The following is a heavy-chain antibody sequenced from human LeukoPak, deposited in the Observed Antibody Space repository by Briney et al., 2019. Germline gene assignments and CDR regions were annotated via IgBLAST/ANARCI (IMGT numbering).Heavy chain of an antibody. V-gene: IGHV3-30*02. CDR2: IHYDGARS. J-gene: IGHJ6*03. CDR3: AKNFWSDKYYYYYMDV. D-gene: IGHD3-3*01. CDR1: GFSFSGYG. Sequence: GGSLRLSCAASGFSFSGYGMHWVRQAPGKGLEWVAFIHYDGARSYYADSVKGRFTISRDNSKNSLYLQLNSLRAEDTAVYYCAKNFWSDKYYYYYMDVCGKGTAVTVS.